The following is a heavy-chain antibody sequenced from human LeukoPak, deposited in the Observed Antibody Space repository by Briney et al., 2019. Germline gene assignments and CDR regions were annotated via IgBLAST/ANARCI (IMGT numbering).Heavy chain of an antibody. CDR2: IYTGGST. Sequence: SETLSLTCTVSGVSVTTYYWSWIRQPAGKGLEWIGRIYTGGSTNYNPSLKSRVTMSLDTSKNQFSLKLTSVTAADTAVYHCASYSGIYSAFEIWSQGTLVTVSS. J-gene: IGHJ3*02. D-gene: IGHD1-26*01. CDR1: GVSVTTYY. CDR3: ASYSGIYSAFEI. V-gene: IGHV4-4*07.